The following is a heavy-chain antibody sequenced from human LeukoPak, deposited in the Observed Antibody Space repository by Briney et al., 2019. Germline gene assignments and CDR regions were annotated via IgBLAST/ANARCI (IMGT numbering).Heavy chain of an antibody. CDR2: IYYRGST. CDR1: GGSISSSSYY. D-gene: IGHD6-19*01. CDR3: ARRFVGAVAAWFDP. V-gene: IGHV4-39*01. Sequence: PSETLSLTCTVSGGSISSSSYYWGWIRQPPGKGLEWIGSIYYRGSTDYNPSLESRVTISVDTSKNQFSLKLASVTAADTAVYYCARRFVGAVAAWFDPRGQGALVTVSS. J-gene: IGHJ5*02.